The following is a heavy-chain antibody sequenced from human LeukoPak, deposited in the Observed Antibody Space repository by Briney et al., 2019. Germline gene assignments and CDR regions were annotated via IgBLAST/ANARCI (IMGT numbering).Heavy chain of an antibody. CDR1: GGSISSSNW. V-gene: IGHV4-4*02. Sequence: SETLSLTCAVSGGSISSSNWWSWVRQPPGKGLEWIGNIHYSGSTNYNPSLKSRVTISVDTSKNQFSLKLSSVTAADTAVYYCARGQVAYDYWGQGTLVTVSS. CDR2: IHYSGST. D-gene: IGHD2-21*01. CDR3: ARGQVAYDY. J-gene: IGHJ4*02.